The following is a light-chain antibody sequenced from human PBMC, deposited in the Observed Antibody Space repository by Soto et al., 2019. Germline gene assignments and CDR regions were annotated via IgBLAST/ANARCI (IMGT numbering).Light chain of an antibody. V-gene: IGLV2-23*02. CDR2: EVT. CDR1: SDIGNYSL. CDR3: ASYAGSRTYV. J-gene: IGLJ1*01. Sequence: QSALTQPASVSGPPGQSVTISCSGSDIGNYSLVSWYQHLPGRAPKLLIFEVTMRPSGISDRFSGSKSASTASLTISGLQAEDEGDYYCASYAGSRTYVFGSGTKVTVL.